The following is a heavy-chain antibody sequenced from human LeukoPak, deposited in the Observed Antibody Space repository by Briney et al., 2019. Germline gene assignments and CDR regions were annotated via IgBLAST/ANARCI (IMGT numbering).Heavy chain of an antibody. CDR2: IYYGGST. Sequence: PSETLSLTCTVSGGSISSYYWSWIRQPPGKGLEWIGYIYYGGSTNYNPSLKSRVTISVDTSKNQFSLKLSSLTAAGTAVYYCARGTYGSSWQLEHFDYWGQGTLVTVSS. D-gene: IGHD6-13*01. V-gene: IGHV4-59*01. CDR3: ARGTYGSSWQLEHFDY. CDR1: GGSISSYY. J-gene: IGHJ4*02.